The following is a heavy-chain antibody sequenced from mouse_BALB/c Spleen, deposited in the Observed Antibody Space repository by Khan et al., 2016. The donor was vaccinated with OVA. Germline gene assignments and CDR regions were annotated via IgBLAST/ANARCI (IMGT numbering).Heavy chain of an antibody. Sequence: VKLLESGPGLVAPSQSLSITCTISGFSLTNYGVHWVRQPPGKGLEWLVVIWSDGSTTYNSALKSRLTISKDNSKSQVFLKMNSLQTDDTAMYFCARQPYYHYNIMDYWGQGTLVTVSS. CDR3: ARQPYYHYNIMDY. D-gene: IGHD2-10*01. CDR2: IWSDGST. CDR1: GFSLTNYG. V-gene: IGHV2-6-1*01. J-gene: IGHJ4*01.